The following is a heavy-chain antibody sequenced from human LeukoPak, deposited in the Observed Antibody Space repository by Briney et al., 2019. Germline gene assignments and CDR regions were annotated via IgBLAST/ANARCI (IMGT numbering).Heavy chain of an antibody. CDR1: GFTFSSYS. CDR3: AKVRSSWTFDY. D-gene: IGHD6-13*01. CDR2: ISSSSSTI. V-gene: IGHV3-48*04. J-gene: IGHJ4*02. Sequence: GGSLRLSCAASGFTFSSYSMNWVRQAPGKGLEWVSYISSSSSTIYYADSVKGRFTISRDNAKNSLYLQMNSLRAEDTAVYYCAKVRSSWTFDYWGQGTLVTVSS.